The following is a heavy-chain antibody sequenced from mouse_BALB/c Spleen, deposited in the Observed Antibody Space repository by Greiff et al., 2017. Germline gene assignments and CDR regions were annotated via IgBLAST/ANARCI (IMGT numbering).Heavy chain of an antibody. CDR3: ARGGSYGGFAY. CDR2: ISSGGST. D-gene: IGHD2-12*01. J-gene: IGHJ3*01. CDR1: GFTFSSYA. V-gene: IGHV5-6-5*01. Sequence: EVMLVESGGGLVKPGGSLKLSCAASGFTFSSYAMSWVRQTPEKRLEWVASISSGGSTYYPDSVKGRFTISRDNARNILYLQMSSLRSEDTAMYYCARGGSYGGFAYWGQGTLVTVSA.